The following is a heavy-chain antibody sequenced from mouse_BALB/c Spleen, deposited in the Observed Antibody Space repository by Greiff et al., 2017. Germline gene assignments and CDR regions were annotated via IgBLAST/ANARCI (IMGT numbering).Heavy chain of an antibody. CDR3: ARWLPYYYAMDY. D-gene: IGHD2-2*01. J-gene: IGHJ4*01. V-gene: IGHV2-9*02. CDR2: IWAGGST. Sequence: VQLQESGPGLVAPSQSLSITCTVSGFSLTSYGVHWVRQPPGKGLEWLGVIWAGGSTNYNSALMSRLSISKDNSKSQVFLKMNSLQTDDTAMYYCARWLPYYYAMDYWGQGTSVTVSS. CDR1: GFSLTSYG.